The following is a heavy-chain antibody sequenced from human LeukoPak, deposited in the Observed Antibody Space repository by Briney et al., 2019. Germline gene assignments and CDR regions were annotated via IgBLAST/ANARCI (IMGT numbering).Heavy chain of an antibody. J-gene: IGHJ6*03. CDR3: ARGNTKGQQLVRLVRRRELKYYYYMDV. Sequence: KSSETLSLTCTVSGYSISSGYYWSWIRQPPGKGLEWIGEINHSGSTNYNPSLKSRVTISVDTSKNQFSLKLSSVTAADTAVYYCARGNTKGQQLVRLVRRRELKYYYYMDVWGKGTTVTVSS. V-gene: IGHV4-38-2*02. CDR1: GYSISSGYY. D-gene: IGHD6-13*01. CDR2: INHSGST.